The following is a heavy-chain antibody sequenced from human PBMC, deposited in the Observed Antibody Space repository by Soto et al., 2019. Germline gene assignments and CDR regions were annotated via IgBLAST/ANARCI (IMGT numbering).Heavy chain of an antibody. CDR2: ISGSGGST. Sequence: PGGSLRLSCAASGFTFSSYAMSWVRQAPGKGLEWVSAISGSGGSTYYADSVKGRFTISRDNSKNTLYLQMNSLRAEDTAVYYCANLVGRYSYGLGYYHETPDYWGQGTLVTVSS. V-gene: IGHV3-23*01. CDR3: ANLVGRYSYGLGYYHETPDY. J-gene: IGHJ4*02. CDR1: GFTFSSYA. D-gene: IGHD5-18*01.